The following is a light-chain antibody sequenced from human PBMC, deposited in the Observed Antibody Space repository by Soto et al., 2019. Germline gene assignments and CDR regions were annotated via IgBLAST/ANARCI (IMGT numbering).Light chain of an antibody. CDR1: QAIGNS. Sequence: IQMTQSPSSLSASIGDRVTITCRASQAIGNSLAWFQQRPGKAPKTLIYAASTLRSEVPSLFSGGGSGTDFALNITGLQPEDFATYYFQQYHYYPYTFGQGTKVDI. J-gene: IGKJ2*01. CDR3: QQYHYYPYT. V-gene: IGKV1-16*01. CDR2: AAS.